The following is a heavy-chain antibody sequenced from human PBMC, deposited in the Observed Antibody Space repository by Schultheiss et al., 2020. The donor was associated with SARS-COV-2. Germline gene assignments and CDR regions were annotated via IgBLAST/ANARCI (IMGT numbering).Heavy chain of an antibody. J-gene: IGHJ6*02. CDR3: ARGRGVGVVVVPAAMSLRYGLDV. CDR2: INHSGST. D-gene: IGHD2-2*01. CDR1: GGSFSGYY. Sequence: GSLRLSCAVYGGSFSGYYWSWIRQPPGKGLEWIGEINHSGSTNYNPSLKSRVTISVDTSKNQFSLKLSSVTAADTAVYSCARGRGVGVVVVPAAMSLRYGLDVWGQGTTVTVSS. V-gene: IGHV4-34*01.